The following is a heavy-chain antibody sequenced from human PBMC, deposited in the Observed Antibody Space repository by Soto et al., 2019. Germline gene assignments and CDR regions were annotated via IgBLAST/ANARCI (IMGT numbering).Heavy chain of an antibody. CDR2: ISSSGDII. CDR3: ARDLGYYDIDGYFDY. V-gene: IGHV3-11*01. Sequence: QVQLVESGGGLVKPGGSLRLSCAASGFTFSDYYMSWIRQAPGKGLEWVSYISSSGDIIYYADSVKGRFTISRDNAKNSLYLHLNSLRAEDTAVYYCARDLGYYDIDGYFDYWGQGTLVTVSS. CDR1: GFTFSDYY. D-gene: IGHD3-22*01. J-gene: IGHJ4*02.